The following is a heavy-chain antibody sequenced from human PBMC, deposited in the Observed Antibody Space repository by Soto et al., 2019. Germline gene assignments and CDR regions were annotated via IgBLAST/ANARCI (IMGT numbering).Heavy chain of an antibody. CDR1: GFTFSSYG. V-gene: IGHV3-30*18. D-gene: IGHD6-13*01. Sequence: QVQLVESGGGVVQPGRSLRLSCAASGFTFSSYGTHWVRQAPGKGLEWVAVISYDGSNKYYADSVKGRFTISRDNSKNTLYLQMNSLRAEDTAVYYCAKDEVAAAGDWGQGTLVTVSS. CDR2: ISYDGSNK. J-gene: IGHJ4*02. CDR3: AKDEVAAAGD.